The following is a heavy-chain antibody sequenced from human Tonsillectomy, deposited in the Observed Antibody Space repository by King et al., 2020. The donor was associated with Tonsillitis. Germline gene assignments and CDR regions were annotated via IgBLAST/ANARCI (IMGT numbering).Heavy chain of an antibody. CDR1: GFTFSSYA. Sequence: VQLVESGGGLVQPGGSLRLSCEASGFTFSSYAMNWVRQAPGKGLEWVSTIINSGGSTYYADSMKRRFTISRDNSKNTVYLQINSLRAEDTAIYYCAKLPPGSDSSSGYNWFDPGGQGTLATVSS. V-gene: IGHV3-23*04. CDR2: IINSGGST. J-gene: IGHJ5*02. CDR3: AKLPPGSDSSSGYNWFDP. D-gene: IGHD2-21*02.